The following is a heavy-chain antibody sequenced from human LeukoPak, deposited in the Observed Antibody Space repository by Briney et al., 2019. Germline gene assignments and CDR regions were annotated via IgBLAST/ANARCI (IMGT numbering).Heavy chain of an antibody. Sequence: GKSLKISCKGSGYSFTNYWIGWVRQMPGKGLELMGIISPGDSHTRYSPSFQGQVTISADKSISTAYIQWSSLKASDTAMYYCARHVSSGGSCYDYWGQGTLVTVSS. CDR1: GYSFTNYW. D-gene: IGHD2-15*01. CDR3: ARHVSSGGSCYDY. J-gene: IGHJ4*02. CDR2: ISPGDSHT. V-gene: IGHV5-51*01.